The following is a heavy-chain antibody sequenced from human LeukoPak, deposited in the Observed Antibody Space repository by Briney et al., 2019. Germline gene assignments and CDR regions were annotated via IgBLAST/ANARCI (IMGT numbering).Heavy chain of an antibody. Sequence: SVKVSCKASGGTFSSYAISWVRQAPGQGLEWMGGIIPIFGTANYAQKFQGRVTITADESTSTAYMELSSLRSEDTAVYYCARVRSIYDSSGYYSLYYFAYWGQGTLVTVSS. V-gene: IGHV1-69*13. CDR1: GGTFSSYA. CDR3: ARVRSIYDSSGYYSLYYFAY. D-gene: IGHD3-22*01. J-gene: IGHJ4*02. CDR2: IIPIFGTA.